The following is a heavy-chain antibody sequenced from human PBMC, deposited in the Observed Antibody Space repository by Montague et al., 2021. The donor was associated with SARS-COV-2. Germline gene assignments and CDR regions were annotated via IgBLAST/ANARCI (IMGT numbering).Heavy chain of an antibody. V-gene: IGHV4-59*01. CDR3: ARTSLVSRYFYGVDV. J-gene: IGHJ6*02. D-gene: IGHD3-10*01. Sequence: KKNPPLKSRVIISLDTSKSQFSLRLSSVTAADTAIYYCARTSLVSRYFYGVDVWGQGTTVT.